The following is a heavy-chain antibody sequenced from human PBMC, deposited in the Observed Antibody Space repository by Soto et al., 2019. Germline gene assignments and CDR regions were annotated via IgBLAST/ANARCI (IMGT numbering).Heavy chain of an antibody. D-gene: IGHD2-2*01. Sequence: GASVKVSCKASGGTFSSYAISWVRQAPGQGLEWMGGIIPIFGTANYAQKFQGRVTITADESTSTAYMELSSLRSEDTAVYYCERKGVVVVTDAYGGNWFDTWGQGTLVTVSS. CDR1: GGTFSSYA. CDR2: IIPIFGTA. J-gene: IGHJ5*02. V-gene: IGHV1-69*13. CDR3: ERKGVVVVTDAYGGNWFDT.